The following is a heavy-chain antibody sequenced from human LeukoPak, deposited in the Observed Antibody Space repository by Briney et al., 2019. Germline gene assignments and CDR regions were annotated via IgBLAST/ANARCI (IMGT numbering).Heavy chain of an antibody. V-gene: IGHV3-64D*09. CDR2: VNSNGGST. J-gene: IGHJ4*02. CDR3: VKDIRGVSFSSSVDY. Sequence: PGGSLRLSCSASGFTFSGYAMHWVRQAPGKGLEYVSAVNSNGGSTYYADSVKGGFTISRDNSKNTLYLQMSSLRVEGTAVYYCVKDIRGVSFSSSVDYWGQGTLVAVSS. CDR1: GFTFSGYA. D-gene: IGHD6-6*01.